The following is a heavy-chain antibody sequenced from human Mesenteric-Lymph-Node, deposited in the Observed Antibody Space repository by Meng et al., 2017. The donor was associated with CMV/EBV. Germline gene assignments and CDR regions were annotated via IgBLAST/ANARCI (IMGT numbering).Heavy chain of an antibody. Sequence: GPLQQWGAGLLKPSETLSLTCAVYGGSFSGYYWSWLRQPPGKGLEWIGEINHSGSTNYNPSLKSRVTISVDTSKNQFSLKLSSVTAADTAVYYCARHQRWLKSEGGFNYWGQGTLVTVSS. D-gene: IGHD4-23*01. CDR2: INHSGST. CDR3: ARHQRWLKSEGGFNY. V-gene: IGHV4-34*01. J-gene: IGHJ4*02. CDR1: GGSFSGYY.